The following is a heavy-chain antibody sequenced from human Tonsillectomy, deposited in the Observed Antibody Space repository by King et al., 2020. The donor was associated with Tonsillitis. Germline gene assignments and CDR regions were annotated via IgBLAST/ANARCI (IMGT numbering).Heavy chain of an antibody. CDR2: THSSGTT. J-gene: IGHJ4*02. CDR3: ARDTMITGFDY. Sequence: QLQESGPGLVKPSQTLSLTCTVSGGSISRGGFYWSWIRQHPGKGLEWIGYTHSSGTTYYNPSLKSRLTISADTSKNHFSLKLSSVTAADTAVYYCARDTMITGFDYWGQGTLVTVSS. CDR1: GGSISRGGFY. D-gene: IGHD3-22*01. V-gene: IGHV4-31*03.